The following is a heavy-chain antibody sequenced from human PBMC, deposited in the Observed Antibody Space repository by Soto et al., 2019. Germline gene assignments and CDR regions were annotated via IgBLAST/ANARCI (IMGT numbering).Heavy chain of an antibody. V-gene: IGHV3-13*04. CDR2: FGSSGDT. D-gene: IGHD3-22*01. CDR1: GFTFSSYD. J-gene: IGHJ4*02. CDR3: ARGGASHNSGYYYFGL. Sequence: EVQLEESGGGLVQPGGSLRLSCAASGFTFSSYDMHWVRQVTGKGLEWVSTFGSSGDTYYPGSLKGRFTISRENAKNSWYLQMNRLRAEDTAVYYCARGGASHNSGYYYFGLWGQGTLVTVSS.